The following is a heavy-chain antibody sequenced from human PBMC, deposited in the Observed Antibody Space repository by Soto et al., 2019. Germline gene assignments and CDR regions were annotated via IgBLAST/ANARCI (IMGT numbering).Heavy chain of an antibody. Sequence: GESLKISCKGSGYSFTSYWIGWVRQMPGKGLEWMGIIYPGDSDTRYSPSFQGQVTISADKSISTAYLQWSSLKASDTAMYYCARHRSAIGQLPKRYYYYGMDVWGQVTTVIGSS. J-gene: IGHJ6*02. V-gene: IGHV5-51*01. CDR2: IYPGDSDT. CDR1: GYSFTSYW. CDR3: ARHRSAIGQLPKRYYYYGMDV. D-gene: IGHD2-2*01.